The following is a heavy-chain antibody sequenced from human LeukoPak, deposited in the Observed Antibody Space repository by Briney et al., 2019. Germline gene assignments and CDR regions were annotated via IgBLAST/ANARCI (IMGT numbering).Heavy chain of an antibody. CDR1: GDSLTNHR. V-gene: IGHV4-4*08. J-gene: IGHJ5*02. CDR2: IYTSGSP. CDR3: ATSFRKRFLEPWDNWFDP. D-gene: IGHD3-3*01. Sequence: SETLSLTCTVSGDSLTNHRCSWIRQPPGKGLEWIGHIYTSGSPDYNPSLKSRVTISVDTSKSQFSLNVTSVTAADTAVYYCATSFRKRFLEPWDNWFDPWGLGALVTVSS.